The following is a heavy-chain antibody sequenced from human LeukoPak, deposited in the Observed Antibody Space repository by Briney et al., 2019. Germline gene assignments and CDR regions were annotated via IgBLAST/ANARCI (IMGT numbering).Heavy chain of an antibody. CDR3: ARELYCSGGSCYGLDY. CDR2: IWYDGSNK. J-gene: IGHJ4*02. CDR1: GFTFSSYG. Sequence: GGSLRLSCAASGFTFSSYGMHWVRQASGKGLEWVAVIWYDGSNKYYADSVKGRFTISRDNSKNTLYLQMNSLRAEDTAVYYCARELYCSGGSCYGLDYWGQGTLVTVSS. D-gene: IGHD2-15*01. V-gene: IGHV3-33*01.